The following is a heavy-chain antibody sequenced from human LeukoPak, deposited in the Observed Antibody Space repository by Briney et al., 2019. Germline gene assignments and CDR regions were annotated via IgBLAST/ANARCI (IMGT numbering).Heavy chain of an antibody. Sequence: SETLSLTCAVSGYSISSGYYWGWIRPPPGQGLEWIGSIYHSGSTYYNPSLKSRVTISVDTSKNQFSLKLSSVTAADTAVYYCARSFSGYYDFWSGYRSLYYWGQGTLVTVSS. CDR3: ARSFSGYYDFWSGYRSLYY. CDR2: IYHSGST. J-gene: IGHJ4*02. CDR1: GYSISSGYY. D-gene: IGHD3-3*01. V-gene: IGHV4-38-2*01.